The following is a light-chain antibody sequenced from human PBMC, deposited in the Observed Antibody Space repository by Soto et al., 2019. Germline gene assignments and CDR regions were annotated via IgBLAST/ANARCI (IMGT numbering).Light chain of an antibody. Sequence: VMTQSPATLSVSPVETTSLSCGASQSAGNFLAWYQQKPGQAPRLLIYYISTRATGIPARFSGSGSGTEFTLTINSLQSEDSAVYYCQQHNQWPITFGQGTRLEIK. CDR1: QSAGNF. CDR2: YIS. V-gene: IGKV3D-15*01. J-gene: IGKJ5*01. CDR3: QQHNQWPIT.